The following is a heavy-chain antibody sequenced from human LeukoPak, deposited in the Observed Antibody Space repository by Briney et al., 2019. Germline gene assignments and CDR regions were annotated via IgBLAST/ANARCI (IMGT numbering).Heavy chain of an antibody. V-gene: IGHV4-39*01. CDR2: IYYSGST. J-gene: IGHJ5*02. Sequence: SETLSLTCTVSGGSISSSRYYWGWIRQPPGKGLEWIGSIYYSGSTYYNPSLKSRVTISVDTSKNQFSLKLSSVTAADTAVYYCARRDCSSTSCYTGGVCWFDPWGQGTLVTVSS. CDR3: ARRDCSSTSCYTGGVCWFDP. CDR1: GGSISSSRYY. D-gene: IGHD2-2*01.